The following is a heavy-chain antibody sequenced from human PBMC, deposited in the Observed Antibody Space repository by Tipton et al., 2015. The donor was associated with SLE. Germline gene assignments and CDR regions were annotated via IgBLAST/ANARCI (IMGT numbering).Heavy chain of an antibody. CDR1: GGSISSGGYY. CDR2: ISYSGST. Sequence: TLSLTCTVSGGSISSGGYYWSWIRQYPGKGLEWIGYISYSGSTNYNPSLNSRVTISVDTSKNQFSLKVNSVTAADTAVYYCARGSPFMEWERNWFDPWGQGTLATVSS. D-gene: IGHD3-3*01. CDR3: ARGSPFMEWERNWFDP. J-gene: IGHJ5*02. V-gene: IGHV4-61*08.